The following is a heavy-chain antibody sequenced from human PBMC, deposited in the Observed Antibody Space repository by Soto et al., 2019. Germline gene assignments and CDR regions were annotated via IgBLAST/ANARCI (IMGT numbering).Heavy chain of an antibody. V-gene: IGHV1-8*01. CDR1: GFTFTSYD. CDR2: MNPNSGNT. CDR3: ARSEPAGY. Sequence: VQLVESGGGLVKPGGSLRLSCSASGFTFTSYDINWVRQATGQGLEWMGWMNPNSGNTGYAQKFQGRVTMTRNTSISTAYMELSSLRSEDTAVYYCARSEPAGYWGQGTLVTVSS. J-gene: IGHJ4*02.